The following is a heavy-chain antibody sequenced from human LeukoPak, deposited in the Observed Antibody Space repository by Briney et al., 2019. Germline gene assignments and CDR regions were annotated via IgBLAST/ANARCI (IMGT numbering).Heavy chain of an antibody. V-gene: IGHV4-59*01. CDR2: IYYSGST. CDR3: ARGAGGNAYYFDY. D-gene: IGHD4-23*01. Sequence: PSETLSLTCTVSGGSISSYYWSWIRQPPGKGLEWIGYIYYSGSTNYNPSLKSRVTISVDTSKNQFSLKLSSVTAADTAVYYCARGAGGNAYYFDYWGQGTLVTVSS. J-gene: IGHJ4*02. CDR1: GGSISSYY.